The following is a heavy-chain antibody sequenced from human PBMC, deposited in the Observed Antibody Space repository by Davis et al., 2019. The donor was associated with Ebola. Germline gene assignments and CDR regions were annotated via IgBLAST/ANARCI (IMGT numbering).Heavy chain of an antibody. V-gene: IGHV4-61*01. CDR2: IYYSGST. J-gene: IGHJ4*02. Sequence: PSETLSLTCTVSGGSVSSGSYYWSWIRQPPGKGLEWIGYIYYSGSTNYNPSLKSRVTISVDTSKNQFSLKLSSVTAADTAVYYCARGAPEEDVVVPAAIEGPFDYWGQGTLVTVSS. CDR1: GGSVSSGSYY. D-gene: IGHD2-2*01. CDR3: ARGAPEEDVVVPAAIEGPFDY.